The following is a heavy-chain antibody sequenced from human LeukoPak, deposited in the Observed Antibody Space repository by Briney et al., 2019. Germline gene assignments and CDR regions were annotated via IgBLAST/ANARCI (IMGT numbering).Heavy chain of an antibody. V-gene: IGHV3-21*01. CDR3: ARDPITVVGGGSFDY. CDR1: GFTFSSYS. CDR2: ISSSGAKT. Sequence: KPGGSLRLSCAASGFTFSSYSMNWVRQAPGKGLQWVSSISSSGAKTYYADSLKGRVTISRDNAKNSYYLEMNNLVAEDTAVYYCARDPITVVGGGSFDYWGQGILVTVSS. D-gene: IGHD4-23*01. J-gene: IGHJ4*02.